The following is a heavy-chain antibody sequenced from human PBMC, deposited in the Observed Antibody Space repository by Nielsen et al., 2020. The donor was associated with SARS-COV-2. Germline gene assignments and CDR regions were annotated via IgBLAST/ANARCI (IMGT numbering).Heavy chain of an antibody. CDR3: AREGDYDIPLPADY. Sequence: GGSLRLSCAASGFTFSSYWMSWVRQAPGKGLEWVANIKQDGSEKYYVDSVKGRFTISRDNAKNSLYLQMNSLRAEDTAVYYCAREGDYDIPLPADYWGQGTLVTVSS. J-gene: IGHJ4*02. CDR2: IKQDGSEK. V-gene: IGHV3-7*01. D-gene: IGHD3-9*01. CDR1: GFTFSSYW.